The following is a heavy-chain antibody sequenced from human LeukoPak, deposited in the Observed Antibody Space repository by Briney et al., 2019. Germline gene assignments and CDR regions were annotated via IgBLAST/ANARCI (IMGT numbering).Heavy chain of an antibody. D-gene: IGHD3-22*01. Sequence: GASVKVSCKASGYTFTSYGISWVRQAPGQGLEWMGWINPNSGGTNYAQKFQGRVTMTRDTSISTAYMELSRLRSDDTAVYYCARDHNARGLLPLRALDYYYYGMDVWGQGTTVTVSS. J-gene: IGHJ6*02. V-gene: IGHV1-2*02. CDR2: INPNSGGT. CDR3: ARDHNARGLLPLRALDYYYYGMDV. CDR1: GYTFTSYG.